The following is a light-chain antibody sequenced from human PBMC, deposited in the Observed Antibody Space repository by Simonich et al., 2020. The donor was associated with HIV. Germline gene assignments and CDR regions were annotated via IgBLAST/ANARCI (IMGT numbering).Light chain of an antibody. V-gene: IGKV4-1*01. CDR3: QQYYSTPDT. J-gene: IGKJ3*01. CDR2: WAS. CDR1: QSVLYSSNNKNY. Sequence: DIVIMQSPDSLAVSLGERATINCKSSQSVLYSSNNKNYLAWYQQKPGQPPKLLIYWASTRESGVPDRFSGSGSGTDFTLTISSLQAEDVAVYYCQQYYSTPDTFGPGTKVDIK.